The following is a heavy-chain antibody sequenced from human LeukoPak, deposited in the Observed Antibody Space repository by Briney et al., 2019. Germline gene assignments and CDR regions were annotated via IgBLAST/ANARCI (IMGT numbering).Heavy chain of an antibody. J-gene: IGHJ4*02. CDR3: TTVVWYSYGVIDY. CDR1: GFTFSNAW. CDR2: IRSNSDGGTI. Sequence: PGGSLRLSCATSGFTFSNAWMNWVRQAPGKGLEWVGRIRSNSDGGTIDYAAPVKGRFTLSRDDSKTTLYLQMNSLKTEDTAVYYCTTVVWYSYGVIDYWGQGTLVTVSS. V-gene: IGHV3-15*07. D-gene: IGHD5-18*01.